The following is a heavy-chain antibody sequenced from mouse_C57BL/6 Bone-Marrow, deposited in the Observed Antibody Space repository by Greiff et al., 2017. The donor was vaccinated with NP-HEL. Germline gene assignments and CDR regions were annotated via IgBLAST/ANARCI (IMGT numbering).Heavy chain of an antibody. CDR3: ARPTMVTTDFDY. J-gene: IGHJ2*01. CDR2: IYPGDGDT. Sequence: QVQLKQSGAELVKPGASVKISCKASGYAFSSYWMNWVKQRPGKGLEWIGQIYPGDGDTNYNGKFKGKATLTADKSSSTAYMQLSSLTSEDSAVYFCARPTMVTTDFDYWGQGTTLTVSS. CDR1: GYAFSSYW. D-gene: IGHD2-9*01. V-gene: IGHV1-80*01.